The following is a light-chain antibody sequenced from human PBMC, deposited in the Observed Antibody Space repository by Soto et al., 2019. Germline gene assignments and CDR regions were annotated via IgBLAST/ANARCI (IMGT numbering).Light chain of an antibody. CDR1: SGNVGSYKL. V-gene: IGLV2-23*02. CDR3: CSSGGSPTYV. Sequence: QSALAQPASVSWSPGQSITISCTGTSGNVGSYKLVSWYQQHPGKAPKLMIFEVNKRPSGVSNRFSGSKSGNTASLTISGLKVEDEADYYCCSSGGSPTYVFGTGTKVTVL. CDR2: EVN. J-gene: IGLJ1*01.